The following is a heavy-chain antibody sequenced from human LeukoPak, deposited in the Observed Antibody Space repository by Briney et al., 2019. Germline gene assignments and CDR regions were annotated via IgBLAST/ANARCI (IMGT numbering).Heavy chain of an antibody. D-gene: IGHD6-13*01. Sequence: GSLRLSCAASGFTFSSYSMNWVRQPPGKGLEWIGEINHSGSTNYNPSLKSRVTISMDTSKKQLSLKLSSVTAADTAVYYCARVSSSSWYYWGQGTLVTVSS. V-gene: IGHV4-34*01. CDR2: INHSGST. CDR3: ARVSSSSWYY. J-gene: IGHJ4*02. CDR1: GFTFSSYS.